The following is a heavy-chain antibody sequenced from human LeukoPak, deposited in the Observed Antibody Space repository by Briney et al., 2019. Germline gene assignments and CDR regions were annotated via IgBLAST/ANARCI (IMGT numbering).Heavy chain of an antibody. CDR2: IRYDGSNK. V-gene: IGHV3-30*02. D-gene: IGHD6-13*01. Sequence: GGSLRLSCAASGFTFSSYGMHWVRQAPGKGLEWVAFIRYDGSNKYYADSVKGRFTISRDNSKNTLYLQMNSLRAEDTAVYYCAKYVAAASTWDYWGQGTLVTVSS. CDR1: GFTFSSYG. J-gene: IGHJ4*02. CDR3: AKYVAAASTWDY.